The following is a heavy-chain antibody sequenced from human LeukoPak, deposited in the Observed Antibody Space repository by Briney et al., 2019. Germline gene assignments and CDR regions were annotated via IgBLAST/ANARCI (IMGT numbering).Heavy chain of an antibody. CDR1: GYTFTGYY. CDR2: INPNSGGT. Sequence: ASVKVSCKASGYTFTGYYMHWVRQAPGQGLEWMGWINPNSGGTNYAQKFQGRVTMSRDTSTSTAYMELSRLRSDDTAVYYCARVDIVVVPAGITWFDPWGQGTLVTVSS. D-gene: IGHD2-2*02. CDR3: ARVDIVVVPAGITWFDP. V-gene: IGHV1-2*02. J-gene: IGHJ5*02.